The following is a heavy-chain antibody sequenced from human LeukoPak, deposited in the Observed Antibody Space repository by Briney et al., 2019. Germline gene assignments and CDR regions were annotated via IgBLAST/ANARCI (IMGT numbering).Heavy chain of an antibody. V-gene: IGHV1-18*01. CDR2: ISAYNGNT. J-gene: IGHJ3*02. Sequence: VASVKVSCKASGYTFTSYGISWVRQAPGQGLEWMGRISAYNGNTNYAQKLQGRVTMTTDTSTSTAYMELRSLRSDDTAVYYCARDAYYDSSGNDAFDIWGQGTMVTVSS. CDR1: GYTFTSYG. CDR3: ARDAYYDSSGNDAFDI. D-gene: IGHD3-22*01.